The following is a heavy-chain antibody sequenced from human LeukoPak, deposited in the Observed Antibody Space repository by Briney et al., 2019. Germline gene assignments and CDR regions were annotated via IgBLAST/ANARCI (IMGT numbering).Heavy chain of an antibody. J-gene: IGHJ4*02. CDR3: ARQTGSGLFILP. CDR1: SGSISTSNYY. D-gene: IGHD3/OR15-3a*01. Sequence: SETLSLTCTVSSGSISTSNYYWGWIRQPPGKGLEWIGSIYYSGNTYYNASLKSQVSISIDTSKNQFSLRLTSVTAADTAVYYCARQTGSGLFILPGGQGTLVTVSS. V-gene: IGHV4-39*01. CDR2: IYYSGNT.